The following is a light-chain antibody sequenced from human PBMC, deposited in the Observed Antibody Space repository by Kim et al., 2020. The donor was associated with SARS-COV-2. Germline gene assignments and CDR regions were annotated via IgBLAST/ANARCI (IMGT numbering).Light chain of an antibody. CDR2: QDS. V-gene: IGLV3-1*01. J-gene: IGLJ1*01. CDR1: KLGDKY. Sequence: YELTQPPSVSVSPGQTASITCSGDKLGDKYACWYQQKPGQSPVLVIYQDSKRPSGIPERFSGSNSGNTATLTISGTQAMDEADYYCQAWDSSTHNYVFGTGTKVTVL. CDR3: QAWDSSTHNYV.